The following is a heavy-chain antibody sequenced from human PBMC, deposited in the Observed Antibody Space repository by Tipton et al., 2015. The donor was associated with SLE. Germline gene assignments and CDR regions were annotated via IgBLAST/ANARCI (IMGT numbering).Heavy chain of an antibody. D-gene: IGHD2-2*02. V-gene: IGHV3-30*02. CDR3: ARDHIVVVPAVILDYYYYGMDV. J-gene: IGHJ6*02. CDR1: GFIFSSYG. CDR2: IRYDGSNE. Sequence: SLRLSCAASGFIFSSYGMHWVRQAPGKGLEWVAFIRYDGSNEYYADSVKGRFTISRDNSKNTLCLQMNSLRAEDTAVYYCARDHIVVVPAVILDYYYYGMDVWGQGTTVTVSS.